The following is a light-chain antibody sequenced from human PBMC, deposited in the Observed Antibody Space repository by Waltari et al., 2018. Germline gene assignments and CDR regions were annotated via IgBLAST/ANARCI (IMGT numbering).Light chain of an antibody. CDR2: QDN. CDR3: QAWDIYVV. CDR1: KMGDKY. V-gene: IGLV3-1*01. J-gene: IGLJ2*01. Sequence: SYELTQPPSVSVSPGQTASITCSGDKMGDKYACWYQQKSGQSPVLVIYQDNKRPSGIPERFSGSNSGNTATLTISGTQAMDEADYYCQAWDIYVVFGGGTKLTVL.